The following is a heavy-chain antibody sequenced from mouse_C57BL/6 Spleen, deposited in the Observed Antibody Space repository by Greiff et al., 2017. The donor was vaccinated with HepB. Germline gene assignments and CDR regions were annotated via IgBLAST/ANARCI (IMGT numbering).Heavy chain of an antibody. V-gene: IGHV5-9-1*02. CDR1: GFTFSSYA. D-gene: IGHD2-3*01. Sequence: EVKLMESGEGLVKPGGSLKLSCAASGFTFSSYAMSWVRQTPEKRLEWVAYISSGGDYIYYADTVKGRFTISRDNARNTLYLQMSSLKSEDTAMYYCTRMGIYDGYYPFAYWGQGTLVTVSA. J-gene: IGHJ3*01. CDR2: ISSGGDYI. CDR3: TRMGIYDGYYPFAY.